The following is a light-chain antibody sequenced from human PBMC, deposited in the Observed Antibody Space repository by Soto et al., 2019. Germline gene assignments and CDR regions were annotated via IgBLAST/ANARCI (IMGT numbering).Light chain of an antibody. CDR2: EDR. CDR3: WSFVDTGTYL. Sequence: QSLLTQPASVSESPGPSITISCTGTRTDVANNKFVSGYRESPGAGPNLLIYEDRRRPPGISNRVSASKSGNTASLTISGLQSDDEADYYCWSFVDTGTYLFGSGTKVTVL. V-gene: IGLV2-23*01. J-gene: IGLJ1*01. CDR1: RTDVANNKF.